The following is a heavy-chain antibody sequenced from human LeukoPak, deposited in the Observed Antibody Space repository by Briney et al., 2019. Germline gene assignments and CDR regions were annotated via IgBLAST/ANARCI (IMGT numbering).Heavy chain of an antibody. Sequence: GGSLRLSCAVSGFTFSNYAMHWVRQAPGKGLEWVAVISFDGSNKYYADSVRSRFTISRDNSKNTLYLQMNSLRDEDTAVYYCATVPGWYYGSGSYYYWGQGTLVTVSS. J-gene: IGHJ4*02. CDR3: ATVPGWYYGSGSYYY. D-gene: IGHD3-10*01. CDR1: GFTFSNYA. CDR2: ISFDGSNK. V-gene: IGHV3-30-3*01.